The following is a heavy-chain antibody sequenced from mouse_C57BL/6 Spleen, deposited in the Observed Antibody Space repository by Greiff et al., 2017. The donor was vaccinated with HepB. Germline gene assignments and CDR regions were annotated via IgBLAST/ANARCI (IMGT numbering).Heavy chain of an antibody. Sequence: VQLQQPGAELVKPGASVKMSCKASGYTFTSYWITWVKQRPGQGLEWIGDIYPGSGSTNYNEKFKSKATLTVDTSSSTAYMQLSSLTSEDSAVYYCARGGRLTTVVAHDYWGQGTTLTVSS. V-gene: IGHV1-55*01. D-gene: IGHD1-1*01. CDR1: GYTFTSYW. J-gene: IGHJ2*01. CDR3: ARGGRLTTVVAHDY. CDR2: IYPGSGST.